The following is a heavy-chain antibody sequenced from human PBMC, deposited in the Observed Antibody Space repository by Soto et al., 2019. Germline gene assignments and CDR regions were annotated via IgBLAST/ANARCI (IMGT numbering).Heavy chain of an antibody. D-gene: IGHD2-15*01. CDR3: ARDAALKWFDP. J-gene: IGHJ5*02. V-gene: IGHV4-31*03. CDR2: VYYSGST. CDR1: GGSTSSGGYH. Sequence: QVQLQESGPRLVKPSQTLSLTCTVSGGSTSSGGYHWSWIRQYPGKGLEWIGFVYYSGSTYYNPSLKSRVIISVDTSKKQFSLKLSSVTAADTAVYYCARDAALKWFDPWGQGTLVTVSS.